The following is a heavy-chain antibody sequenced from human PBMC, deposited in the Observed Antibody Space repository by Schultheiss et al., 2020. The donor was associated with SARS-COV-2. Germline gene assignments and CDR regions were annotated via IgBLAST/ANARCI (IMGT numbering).Heavy chain of an antibody. Sequence: GGSLRLSCAASGFTFSSYAMHWVRQAPGKGLEWFSTISGSGTTYYSDSVQGRFNISRVNSKNTLYLQMTNLIAEDTAVYYCATDKRRWLQLRGLDTFDNWGQGTMVTVSS. CDR2: ISGSGTT. CDR3: ATDKRRWLQLRGLDTFDN. CDR1: GFTFSSYA. D-gene: IGHD5-24*01. J-gene: IGHJ3*02. V-gene: IGHV3-23*01.